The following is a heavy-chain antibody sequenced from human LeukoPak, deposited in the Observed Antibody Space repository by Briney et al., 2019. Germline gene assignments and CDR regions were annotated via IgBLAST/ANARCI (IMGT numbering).Heavy chain of an antibody. CDR3: AVVAYYYYYMDV. D-gene: IGHD3-22*01. CDR2: IIPIFGTA. CDR1: GGTFSSYA. V-gene: IGHV1-69*05. Sequence: ASVKVSCKASGGTFSSYAISWVRQAPGQGLEWMGGIIPIFGTANYAQKFQGRVTITTDESTSTAYMELSSLRSEDTAVYYCAVVAYYYYYMDVWGKGTTVTVSS. J-gene: IGHJ6*03.